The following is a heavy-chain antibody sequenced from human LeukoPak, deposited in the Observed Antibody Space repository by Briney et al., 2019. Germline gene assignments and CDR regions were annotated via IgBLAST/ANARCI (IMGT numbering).Heavy chain of an antibody. CDR3: AREGVYDFWSGRDY. CDR2: IYYSGST. J-gene: IGHJ4*02. D-gene: IGHD3-3*01. CDR1: GGSISSGDYY. V-gene: IGHV4-30-4*01. Sequence: PSETLSLTCTVSGGSISSGDYYWSWIRQPPGKGLEWIGYIYYSGSTYYNPSLKSRVTMSVDTSKNQFSLKLSSVTAADTAVYYCAREGVYDFWSGRDYWGQGTLVTVSS.